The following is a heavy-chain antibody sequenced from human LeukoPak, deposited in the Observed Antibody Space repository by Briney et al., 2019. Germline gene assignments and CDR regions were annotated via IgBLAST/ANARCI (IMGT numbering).Heavy chain of an antibody. CDR3: ARGGGYYDSSGILDY. Sequence: PGGSLRLSCAASGFTFSSYDMHWVRQATGKGLEWVSVIGTAGDTDYLDSVKCRFTISRENVKNSLYLQMNNLRAGDTAVYYCARGGGYYDSSGILDYWGPGTLVTVSS. D-gene: IGHD3-22*01. CDR1: GFTFSSYD. V-gene: IGHV3-13*01. CDR2: IGTAGDT. J-gene: IGHJ4*02.